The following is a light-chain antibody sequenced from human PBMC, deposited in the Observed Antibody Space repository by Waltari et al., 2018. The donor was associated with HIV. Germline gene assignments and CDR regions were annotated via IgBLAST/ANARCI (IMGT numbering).Light chain of an antibody. J-gene: IGLJ3*02. CDR1: SSDVGSYDL. CDR3: CSYAGVSTLV. V-gene: IGLV2-23*02. CDR2: EVN. Sequence: QSALTQPASVSGSPGQSLTISCTGTSSDVGSYDLVSWYQQYPGKVPKLVIYEVNKRPSGVSNRFSGSKSGKTASLTISGLQAEDEADYYCCSYAGVSTLVFGGGTKVTVL.